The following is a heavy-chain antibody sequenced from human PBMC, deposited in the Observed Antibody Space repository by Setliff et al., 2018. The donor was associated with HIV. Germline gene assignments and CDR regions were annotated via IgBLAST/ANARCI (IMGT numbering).Heavy chain of an antibody. D-gene: IGHD3-3*01. CDR1: GFTFSNYW. J-gene: IGHJ6*02. CDR2: INDDGGTT. V-gene: IGHV3-74*01. Sequence: PGGSLRLSCAASGFTFSNYWMHWVRQAPGEGLVWVSRINDDGGTTNYADSVKGRFTISRDNAKNTLYLQMNSLRAEDTAMYYCARDNRDTFGVVTGYGMDVWGQGTSVTVSS. CDR3: ARDNRDTFGVVTGYGMDV.